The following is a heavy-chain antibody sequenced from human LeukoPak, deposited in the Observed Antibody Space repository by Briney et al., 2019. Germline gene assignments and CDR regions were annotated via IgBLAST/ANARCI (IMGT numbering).Heavy chain of an antibody. D-gene: IGHD1-26*01. V-gene: IGHV3-23*01. CDR2: FSGSGGST. J-gene: IGHJ4*02. CDR1: GFTFSSYA. Sequence: GGSLRLSCAASGFTFSSYAMSWVRQAPGKGLEWVSAFSGSGGSTYYADSVKGRFTISRDNSKNTLYPQMNSLRAEDTAVYYCAKDIYVGATPFDYWGQGTLVTVSS. CDR3: AKDIYVGATPFDY.